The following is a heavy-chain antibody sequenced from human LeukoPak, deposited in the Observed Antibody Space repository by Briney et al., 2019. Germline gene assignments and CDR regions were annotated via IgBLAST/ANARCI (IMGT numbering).Heavy chain of an antibody. V-gene: IGHV1-2*02. D-gene: IGHD3-22*01. Sequence: ASVKVSCKASGYTLTDYYIHWVRQAPGQGLEWMGWINPNSDGTNYAQKFQGRVTMTRDTSISTAYMELSRLRSDDTAVYYCARASDYYDSSGYSDWGQGTLVTVSS. CDR3: ARASDYYDSSGYSD. CDR1: GYTLTDYY. J-gene: IGHJ4*02. CDR2: INPNSDGT.